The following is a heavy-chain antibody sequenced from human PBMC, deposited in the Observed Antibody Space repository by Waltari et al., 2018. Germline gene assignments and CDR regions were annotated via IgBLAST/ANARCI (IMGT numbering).Heavy chain of an antibody. J-gene: IGHJ4*02. CDR2: IKHSGST. Sequence: QVQLQQWGAGLLKPSETLSLTCAVYGGSFSGYYWSWIRQPPGKGLEWIGEIKHSGSTNYNPSLKSRVTISVDTSKNQFSLKLSSVTAADTAVYYCARGRRRGTLDYWGQGTLVTVSS. CDR3: ARGRRRGTLDY. D-gene: IGHD1-1*01. CDR1: GGSFSGYY. V-gene: IGHV4-34*01.